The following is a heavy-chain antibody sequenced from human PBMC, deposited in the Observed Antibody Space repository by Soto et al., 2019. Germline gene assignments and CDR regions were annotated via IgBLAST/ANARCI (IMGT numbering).Heavy chain of an antibody. J-gene: IGHJ6*02. CDR3: ARDPRLTYYYYGMDV. D-gene: IGHD3-16*01. CDR2: INPSGGST. CDR1: GYTFTSYY. V-gene: IGHV1-46*01. Sequence: ASVKVSCKASGYTFTSYYMHWVRQAPGQGLEWMGIINPSGGSTSYAQKFQGRVTMTRDTSTSTVYMELSSLRSEDTAVYYCARDPRLTYYYYGMDVWGQGTTVTVSS.